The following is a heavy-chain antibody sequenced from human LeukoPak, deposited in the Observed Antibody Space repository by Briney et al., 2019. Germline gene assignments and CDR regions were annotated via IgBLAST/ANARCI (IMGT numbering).Heavy chain of an antibody. CDR3: ARGYCSSTSCYYFDY. CDR1: GSSFTSYW. J-gene: IGHJ4*02. D-gene: IGHD2-2*01. V-gene: IGHV5-51*01. CDR2: IYPGDSDT. Sequence: GESLKISCKGSGSSFTSYWIGWVRQMPGKGLEWMRIIYPGDSDTRYSPSFQGQVTISADKSISTAYLQWSSLKASDTAMYYCARGYCSSTSCYYFDYWGQGTLVTVSS.